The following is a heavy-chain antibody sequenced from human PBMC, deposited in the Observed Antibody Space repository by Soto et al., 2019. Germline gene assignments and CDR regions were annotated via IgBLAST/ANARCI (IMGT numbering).Heavy chain of an antibody. V-gene: IGHV1-69*06. CDR2: IIPIFGTA. D-gene: IGHD2-2*02. CDR3: ARGRVPYCSSTSCYIPARFDP. CDR1: GGTFSSYA. J-gene: IGHJ5*02. Sequence: ASVKVSCKASGGTFSSYAISWVRQAPGQGLEWMGGIIPIFGTANYAQKFQGRVTITADKSTSTAYMELSSLRSEDTAVYYCARGRVPYCSSTSCYIPARFDPWGQGTLVTVSS.